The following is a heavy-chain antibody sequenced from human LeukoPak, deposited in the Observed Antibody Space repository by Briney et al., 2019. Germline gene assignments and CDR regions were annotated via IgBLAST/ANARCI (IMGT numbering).Heavy chain of an antibody. CDR1: GYTFTSYG. D-gene: IGHD3-16*01. V-gene: IGHV1-18*01. Sequence: GASVKVSCKASGYTFTSYGISWVRQAPGQGLEWMGWISAYNGNTNYAQKLQGRVTMTTDTSTSTAYMELRSLRSDDTAVYYCARDKDYTWGSSPKFDYWGQGTLVTVSS. J-gene: IGHJ4*02. CDR2: ISAYNGNT. CDR3: ARDKDYTWGSSPKFDY.